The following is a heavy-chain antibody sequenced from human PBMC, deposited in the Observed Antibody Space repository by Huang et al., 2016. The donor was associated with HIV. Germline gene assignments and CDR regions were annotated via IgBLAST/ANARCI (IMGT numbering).Heavy chain of an antibody. J-gene: IGHJ5*01. CDR2: LSTEWNNK. CDR3: ARDGLSVTMIRGFVITRRQVYNWLEY. Sequence: QVRLVESGGGSVQPEASLRLSCTASGFTFSNYAIHWVRRVRPAPGKGVEWVAFLSTEWNNKHYADSVKGRFTVSRDNSKSTLFLQMNNLRREDAATYYCARDGLSVTMIRGFVITRRQVYNWLEYWGQGAPVTVSS. D-gene: IGHD3-10*01. CDR1: GFTFSNYA. V-gene: IGHV3-30*14.